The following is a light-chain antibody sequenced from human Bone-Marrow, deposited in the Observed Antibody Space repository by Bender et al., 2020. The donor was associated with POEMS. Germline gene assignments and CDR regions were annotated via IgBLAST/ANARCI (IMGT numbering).Light chain of an antibody. J-gene: IGLJ3*02. CDR2: YDD. CDR1: SSNIGNHG. V-gene: IGLV1-36*01. CDR3: SAWDDSLTSWV. Sequence: QSVGTQPPSLSEAPRQRVTISCSGSSSNIGNHGVNWYQQLPGEAPKLLIYYDDLLTPGVSDRFSASKSGTSASLAISELQSEDEALSYCSAWDDSLTSWVFGGGTKLTVL.